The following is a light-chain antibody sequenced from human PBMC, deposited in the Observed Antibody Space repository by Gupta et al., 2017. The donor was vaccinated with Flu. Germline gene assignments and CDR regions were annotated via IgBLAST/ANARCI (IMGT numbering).Light chain of an antibody. CDR3: RQALQTPRT. V-gene: IGKV2-28*01. J-gene: IGKJ1*01. Sequence: DIVMTQSPLSLPVTPGEPASISCRSSQSLLHSNGYNYLDWYLQKPGQSPQLLIYLGSNRASGVPDRFSGIGSGTDFKLEISRGEADDVGVYYCRQALQTPRTFGQGTKVAIK. CDR2: LGS. CDR1: QSLLHSNGYNY.